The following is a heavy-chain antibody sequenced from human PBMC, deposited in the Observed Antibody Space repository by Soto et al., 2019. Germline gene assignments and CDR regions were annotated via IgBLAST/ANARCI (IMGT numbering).Heavy chain of an antibody. CDR3: ARGPPRALLAYCGGDCYWYYFDY. V-gene: IGHV3-30-3*01. CDR2: ISYDGSNK. CDR1: GFTFSSYA. Sequence: PGGSLRLSCAASGFTFSSYAMHWVRQAPGKGLEWVAVISYDGSNKYYADSVKGRFTVSRDNSKNTLYLQMNSLRAEDTAVYYCARGPPRALLAYCGGDCYWYYFDYWGQGTLVTVSS. D-gene: IGHD2-21*02. J-gene: IGHJ4*02.